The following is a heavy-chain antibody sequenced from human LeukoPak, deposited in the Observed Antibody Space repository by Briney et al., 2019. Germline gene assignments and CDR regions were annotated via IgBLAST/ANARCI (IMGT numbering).Heavy chain of an antibody. CDR1: GFTFDDYA. V-gene: IGHV3-9*01. CDR2: ISWNSGSI. Sequence: PGGSLRLSCAASGFTFDDYAMHWVRQAPGKGLEWVSGISWNSGSIGYADSVKGRFTISRDNAKNSLYLQMNSLRAEDTALYYCAKAVKGYCSGGSCYSLDCWGQGTLVTVSS. CDR3: AKAVKGYCSGGSCYSLDC. J-gene: IGHJ4*02. D-gene: IGHD2-15*01.